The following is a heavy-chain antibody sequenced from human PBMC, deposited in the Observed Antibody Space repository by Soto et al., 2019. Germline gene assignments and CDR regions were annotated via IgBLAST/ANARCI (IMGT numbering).Heavy chain of an antibody. V-gene: IGHV3-30*18. CDR3: AKGYCGGDCYSDY. Sequence: QVQLVESGGGVVKLGGPLRLSCAASGFTFSSNGMHWVRQAPGKGLEWVAVISYDGSNKYYADSVKGRFTISRDNSKNTLYLQMNSLRAEDTAVYYCAKGYCGGDCYSDYWGQGTLVTVSS. CDR1: GFTFSSNG. D-gene: IGHD2-21*02. CDR2: ISYDGSNK. J-gene: IGHJ4*02.